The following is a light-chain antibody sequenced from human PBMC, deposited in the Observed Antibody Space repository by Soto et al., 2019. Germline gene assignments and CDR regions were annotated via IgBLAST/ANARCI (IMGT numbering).Light chain of an antibody. CDR2: RNI. CDR1: SSSIGTNH. J-gene: IGLJ3*02. Sequence: QSVLTQPPSASEAPGQRVTISCSGTSSSIGTNHVYWYQHLPGTAPKLLIYRNILRPSGVPDRFSASKSGTSASLAISGLRSEDEADYYCAAWDDSLSGWVFGGGTKVTVL. V-gene: IGLV1-47*01. CDR3: AAWDDSLSGWV.